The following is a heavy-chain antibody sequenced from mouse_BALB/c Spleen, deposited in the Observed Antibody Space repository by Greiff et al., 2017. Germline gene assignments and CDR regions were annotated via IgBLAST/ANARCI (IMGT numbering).Heavy chain of an antibody. CDR3: AMSGGSNYWFAY. J-gene: IGHJ3*01. CDR2: IHPSDSET. D-gene: IGHD1-1*02. CDR1: GSSFTRYW. V-gene: IGHV1-74*01. Sequence: VQLQQPGAELVRPGASVKLSCKASGSSFTRYWMNWVKQRPGQGLEWIGMIHPSDSETRLNQKFKDKATLTVDKSSSTAYMQLSSPTSEDSAVYYSAMSGGSNYWFAYWGQGTLVTVSA.